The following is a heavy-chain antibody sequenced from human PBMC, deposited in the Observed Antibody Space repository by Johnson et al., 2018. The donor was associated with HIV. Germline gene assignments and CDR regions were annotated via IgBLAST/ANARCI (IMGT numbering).Heavy chain of an antibody. Sequence: VQLVESGGGLIQPGGSLRLSCAASGFSVTNTSVSWVRQAPGKGLEWVSYISTNVNDMYYADSVKGRFTISRDNSKNTLYLQMNSLRAEDTAVYYCAKDLSSGWYHAFDIWGQGTMVTVSS. CDR2: ISTNVNDM. V-gene: IGHV3-21*05. CDR3: AKDLSSGWYHAFDI. CDR1: GFSVTNTS. J-gene: IGHJ3*02. D-gene: IGHD6-19*01.